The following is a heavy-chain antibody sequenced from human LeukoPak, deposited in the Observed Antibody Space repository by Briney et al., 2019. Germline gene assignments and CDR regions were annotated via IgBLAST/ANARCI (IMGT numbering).Heavy chain of an antibody. V-gene: IGHV1-46*01. Sequence: EASVTVSCTSSGYTFTIYYMHWVRHAPGQGLEWRGIINPSGGSTSYAHKFQGRVTMTRDTSTSTVYMELSSLRSEDTAVYYCARDPFGRHFDYWGQGTLVTVSS. CDR1: GYTFTIYY. CDR3: ARDPFGRHFDY. CDR2: INPSGGST. J-gene: IGHJ4*02. D-gene: IGHD2-15*01.